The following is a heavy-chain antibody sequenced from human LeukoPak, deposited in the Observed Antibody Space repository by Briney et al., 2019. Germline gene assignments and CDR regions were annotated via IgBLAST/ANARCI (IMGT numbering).Heavy chain of an antibody. J-gene: IGHJ4*02. CDR2: INPNSGGT. V-gene: IGHV1-2*02. CDR3: ARDRGGYYYDSSGYGDY. Sequence: ASVKVSCKASGYTFTSYAMNWVRQAPGQGLEWMGWINPNSGGTNYAQKFQGRVTMTRDTSISTAYMELSRLRSDDTAVYYCARDRGGYYYDSSGYGDYWGQGTLVTVSS. CDR1: GYTFTSYA. D-gene: IGHD3-22*01.